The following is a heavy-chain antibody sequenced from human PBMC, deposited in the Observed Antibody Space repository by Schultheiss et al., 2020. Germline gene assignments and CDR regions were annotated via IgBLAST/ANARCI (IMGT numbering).Heavy chain of an antibody. J-gene: IGHJ4*02. CDR3: SRGNRVLGSN. Sequence: GGSLRLSCSASGFTFSSYAMHWVRQAPGKGLEWVSVIYSGATTHYADSVKGRFSISRDNSNNTLYLQMNSLKTEDTAVYYCSRGNRVLGSNWGQGTLVTVSS. D-gene: IGHD1-14*01. CDR2: IYSGATT. CDR1: GFTFSSYA. V-gene: IGHV3-66*01.